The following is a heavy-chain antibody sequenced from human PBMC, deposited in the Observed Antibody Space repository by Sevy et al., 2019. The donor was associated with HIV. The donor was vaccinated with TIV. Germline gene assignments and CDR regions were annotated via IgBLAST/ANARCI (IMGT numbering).Heavy chain of an antibody. Sequence: GGSLRLSCAASGFTFNNYGMHWVRQAPGKGLEWVTFIRHDGRDEYYTDSVKGGFTISRENSKNTVYLQMNSLRAEDTAVYYCARDRKVLLVVYAIPFDVFDIWGQGTMVTVSS. CDR1: GFTFNNYG. CDR2: IRHDGRDE. D-gene: IGHD2-8*02. V-gene: IGHV3-30*02. J-gene: IGHJ3*02. CDR3: ARDRKVLLVVYAIPFDVFDI.